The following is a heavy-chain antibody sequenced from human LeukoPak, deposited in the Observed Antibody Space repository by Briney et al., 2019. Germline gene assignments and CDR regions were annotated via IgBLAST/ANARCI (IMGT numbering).Heavy chain of an antibody. V-gene: IGHV3-21*01. J-gene: IGHJ2*01. Sequence: GGSLRLSCAASGFTFSNYRMNWVRQAPGKGLEWVSSISSSSIYIYYADSLKGRFTISRDNAKNSLYLQMNSLRAEDTAVYYCAREEHYRRYFALWGRGTLVTVSS. CDR1: GFTFSNYR. D-gene: IGHD3-16*02. CDR2: ISSSSIYI. CDR3: AREEHYRRYFAL.